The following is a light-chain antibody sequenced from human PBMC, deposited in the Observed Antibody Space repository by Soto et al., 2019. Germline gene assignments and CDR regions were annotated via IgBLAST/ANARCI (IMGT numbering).Light chain of an antibody. CDR1: QSVSSSY. Sequence: EIVLTQSPGTLSLSPGERATLSCRASQSVSSSYLAWYQQKPGQAPRLLIYGASSRATGIPARFSGSGSGTDFPLTISRLEPEVFAVYYCQQYGSSPQTFGQGTKLEIK. V-gene: IGKV3-20*01. J-gene: IGKJ2*01. CDR2: GAS. CDR3: QQYGSSPQT.